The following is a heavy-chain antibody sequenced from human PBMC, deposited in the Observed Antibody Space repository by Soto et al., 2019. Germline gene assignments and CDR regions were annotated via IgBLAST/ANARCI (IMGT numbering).Heavy chain of an antibody. Sequence: QVQLVESGGGVVQPGRSLRLSCAASGFTFSSYAMHWVRQAPGKGLEWVAVISYDGSNKYYADSVKGRFTISRDNSKNTLYLQMNSLRAEDTAVYYCARDRGDFWSGCYPTNYGMDVWGQGTTVTVSS. J-gene: IGHJ6*02. V-gene: IGHV3-30-3*01. CDR3: ARDRGDFWSGCYPTNYGMDV. CDR2: ISYDGSNK. D-gene: IGHD3-3*01. CDR1: GFTFSSYA.